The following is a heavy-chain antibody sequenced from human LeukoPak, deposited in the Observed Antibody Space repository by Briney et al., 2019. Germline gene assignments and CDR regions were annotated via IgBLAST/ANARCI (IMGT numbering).Heavy chain of an antibody. CDR1: GGSISSYY. D-gene: IGHD1-14*01. CDR2: IYYSGST. J-gene: IGHJ4*02. V-gene: IGHV4-59*08. Sequence: SETLSLTCTVSGGSISSYYWSWIRQPPGKGLEWIGYIYYSGSTNYNPSLKSRVTISVDTSKNQLSLKLSSVTAADTAVYYCASLATRAGIDYWGQGTLVTVSS. CDR3: ASLATRAGIDY.